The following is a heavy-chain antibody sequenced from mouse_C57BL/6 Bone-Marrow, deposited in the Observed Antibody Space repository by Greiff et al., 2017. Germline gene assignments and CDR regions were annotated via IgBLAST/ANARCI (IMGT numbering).Heavy chain of an antibody. CDR2: ISDGGSYT. J-gene: IGHJ3*01. V-gene: IGHV5-4*03. CDR1: GFTFSSYA. CDR3: ASLGGFAY. D-gene: IGHD4-1*01. Sequence: EVKLVESGGGLVKPGGSLKLSCAASGFTFSSYAMSWVRQTPEKRLEWVATISDGGSYTSYPDNVKGRFTISRDNTKDNLYLQMSHLKAEDTAMYYCASLGGFAYWGQGTLVTVSA.